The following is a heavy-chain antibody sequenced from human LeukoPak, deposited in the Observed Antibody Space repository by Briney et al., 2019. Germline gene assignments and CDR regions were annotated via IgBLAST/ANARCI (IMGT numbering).Heavy chain of an antibody. CDR1: GGSVSSGGFS. CDR3: ASLANWNYVY. CDR2: MYHSGST. J-gene: IGHJ4*02. Sequence: SETLSLTCAVSGGSVSSGGFSSSWIRQPPGKGLEWIGYMYHSGSTYYNPSLKSRVTISEDRSKNQFSLKLSSVTAADTAVYYCASLANWNYVYWGQGTLVTVSS. D-gene: IGHD1-7*01. V-gene: IGHV4-30-2*01.